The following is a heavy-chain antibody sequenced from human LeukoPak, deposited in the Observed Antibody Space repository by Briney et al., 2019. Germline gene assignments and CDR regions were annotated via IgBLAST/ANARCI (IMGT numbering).Heavy chain of an antibody. J-gene: IGHJ4*02. D-gene: IGHD6-19*01. CDR3: ARDFPVAGTENFDY. CDR2: ISYDGSNK. V-gene: IGHV3-30-3*01. CDR1: GFTFSSYA. Sequence: PGGSLRLSCAASGFTFSSYAMHWVRQAPGKGLEWVAVISYDGSNKYYADSVKGRFTISRDNSKNTLYLQMNSLRAEDTAVYYCARDFPVAGTENFDYWGQGTLVTVSS.